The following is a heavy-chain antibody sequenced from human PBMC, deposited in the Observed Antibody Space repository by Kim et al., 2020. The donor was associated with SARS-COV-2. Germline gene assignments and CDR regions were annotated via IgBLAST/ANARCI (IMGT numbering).Heavy chain of an antibody. CDR2: ISSSSSYI. Sequence: GGSLRLSCAASGFTFSSYSMNWIRQAPGKGLEWVSSISSSSSYIYYADSVKGRFTISRDNAKNSLYLQMNSLRAEDTAVYYCAREAAPDYYGMDVWGQGTTVTVSS. CDR3: AREAAPDYYGMDV. CDR1: GFTFSSYS. J-gene: IGHJ6*01. V-gene: IGHV3-21*01.